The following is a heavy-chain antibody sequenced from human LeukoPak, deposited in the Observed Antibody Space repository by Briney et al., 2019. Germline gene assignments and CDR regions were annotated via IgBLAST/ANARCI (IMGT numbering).Heavy chain of an antibody. J-gene: IGHJ4*02. Sequence: GGSLRLSCTASGFTFRTYAMNWVRQAPGKGLEWLSGISGSGNGTYYADSVKGRFIISRDNSKNMVYLQVNSLTVEDTATYYCAKRTMSAFDSWGQGTLLIVSS. V-gene: IGHV3-23*01. CDR1: GFTFRTYA. CDR3: AKRTMSAFDS. CDR2: ISGSGNGT. D-gene: IGHD5-24*01.